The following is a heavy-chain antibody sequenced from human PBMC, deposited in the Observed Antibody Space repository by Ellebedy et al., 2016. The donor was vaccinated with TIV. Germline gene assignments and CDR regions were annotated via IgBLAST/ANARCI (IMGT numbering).Heavy chain of an antibody. V-gene: IGHV4-34*01. CDR2: INHSGST. Sequence: SETLSLTXAVYGGSFSGYYWSWIRQPPGKGLEWIGEINHSGSTNYNPSLKSRVTISVDTSKNQFSLKLSSVTAADTAVYYCARRRAMVRGVIISPFDYWGQGTLVTVSS. CDR3: ARRRAMVRGVIISPFDY. CDR1: GGSFSGYY. J-gene: IGHJ4*02. D-gene: IGHD3-10*01.